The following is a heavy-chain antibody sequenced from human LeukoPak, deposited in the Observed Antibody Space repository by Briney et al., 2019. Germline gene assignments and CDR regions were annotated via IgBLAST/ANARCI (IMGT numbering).Heavy chain of an antibody. V-gene: IGHV1-18*01. CDR2: INAGNGNT. CDR1: GYTFTSYG. J-gene: IGHJ4*02. CDR3: ARGGEGFWSGAYDY. Sequence: ASVKVSCKASGYTFTSYGISWVRQAPGQGLEWMGWINAGNGNTKYSQKFQGRVTITRDTSASTAYMELSSLRSEDTAVYYCARGGEGFWSGAYDYWGQGTLVTVSS. D-gene: IGHD3-3*01.